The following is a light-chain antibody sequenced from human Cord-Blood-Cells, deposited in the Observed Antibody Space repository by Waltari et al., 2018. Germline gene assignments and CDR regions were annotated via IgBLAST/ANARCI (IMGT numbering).Light chain of an antibody. Sequence: SYVVTQPPSGSVAPGKTARITCWGNKIRSKRVHWYQQKPGQAPVLVIYYDSDRPSGIPERFSGSNSGNTATLTISRVEAGDEADYYCQVWDSSSDHWVFGGGTKLTVL. V-gene: IGLV3-21*04. CDR3: QVWDSSSDHWV. J-gene: IGLJ3*02. CDR2: YDS. CDR1: KIRSKR.